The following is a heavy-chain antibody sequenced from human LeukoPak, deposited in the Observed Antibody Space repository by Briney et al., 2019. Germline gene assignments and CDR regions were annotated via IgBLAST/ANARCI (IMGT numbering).Heavy chain of an antibody. V-gene: IGHV1-18*01. J-gene: IGHJ4*02. Sequence: EASVKVSCKASGYPFTSFGISWVRQAPGQGLEWLGCIHTSNGDTYYAQKFQGRVTMTTDTSTNTAYMELRSLRSDDTAVYYGARDSEYIVLVPGLASFVSWGQGSLVTISS. CDR3: ARDSEYIVLVPGLASFVS. D-gene: IGHD2-2*01. CDR2: IHTSNGDT. CDR1: GYPFTSFG.